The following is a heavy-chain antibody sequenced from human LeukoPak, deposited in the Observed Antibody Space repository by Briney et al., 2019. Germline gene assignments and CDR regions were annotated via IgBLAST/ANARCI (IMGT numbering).Heavy chain of an antibody. J-gene: IGHJ4*02. V-gene: IGHV4-38-2*02. D-gene: IGHD1-26*01. CDR2: IYHSGST. CDR3: AGPKSGSYTRGLDY. CDR1: GGSISSYY. Sequence: SETLSLTCTVSGGSISSYYWGWIRQPPGKGLEWIGSIYHSGSTYYNPSLKSRVTISVDTSKNQFSLKLSSVTAADTAVYYCAGPKSGSYTRGLDYWGQGTLVTVSS.